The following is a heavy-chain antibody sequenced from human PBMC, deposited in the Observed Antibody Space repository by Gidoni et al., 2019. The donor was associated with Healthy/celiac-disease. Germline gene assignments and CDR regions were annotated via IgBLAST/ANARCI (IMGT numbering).Heavy chain of an antibody. J-gene: IGHJ5*02. Sequence: QVQLQQWGAGLLKPSETLSLTCAVYGGSFSGYYWSWIRQPPGKGLEWIGEINHSGSTNYNPSLKSRVTISVDTSKNQFSLKLSSVTAADTAVYYCARVFPNRQYYGSGRSNWFDPWGQGTLVTVSS. CDR3: ARVFPNRQYYGSGRSNWFDP. V-gene: IGHV4-34*01. CDR2: INHSGST. CDR1: GGSFSGYY. D-gene: IGHD3-10*01.